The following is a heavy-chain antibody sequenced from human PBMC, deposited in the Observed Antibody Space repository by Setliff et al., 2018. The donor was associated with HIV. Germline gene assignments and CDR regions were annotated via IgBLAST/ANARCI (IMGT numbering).Heavy chain of an antibody. CDR3: ARDFGGYCSSMSCPGLFDP. D-gene: IGHD2-2*01. CDR1: GGTFSSYA. Sequence: GASVKVSCKASGGTFSSYAISWVRQAPGQGLEWMGGIIPISGTVNYAQKFWGRVTITTHESTSTAYMELSSLRSEDTAVYYCARDFGGYCSSMSCPGLFDPWGQGTLVTVS. CDR2: IIPISGTV. V-gene: IGHV1-69*05. J-gene: IGHJ5*02.